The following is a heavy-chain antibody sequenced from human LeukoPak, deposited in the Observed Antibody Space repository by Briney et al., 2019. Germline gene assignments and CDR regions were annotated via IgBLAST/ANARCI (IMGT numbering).Heavy chain of an antibody. CDR3: ESVTFDDAFDI. CDR2: INPSGGST. J-gene: IGHJ3*02. V-gene: IGHV1-46*01. CDR1: GYTFTSYY. Sequence: ASVKVSCKASGYTFTSYYMHWVRQALGQGLEWMGIINPSGGSTSYAQKFQGRVTMTRDTSTSTVYMELSSLRSEDTAVYYCESVTFDDAFDIWGQGTMVTVSS.